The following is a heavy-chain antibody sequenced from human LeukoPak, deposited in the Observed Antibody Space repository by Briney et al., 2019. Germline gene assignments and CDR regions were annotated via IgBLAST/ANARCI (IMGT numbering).Heavy chain of an antibody. CDR3: AKLYYLSPSLSVELTYFDY. CDR2: FRGSDGST. J-gene: IGHJ4*02. Sequence: GGSLRLSCAASGFTFSSYSMSWVRQAPGKGLEWVSIFRGSDGSTYYADSVKGRFTISRDISKNTLYLRMNSLRAEDTAVYYCAKLYYLSPSLSVELTYFDYWGQGTLVTVSS. V-gene: IGHV3-23*01. D-gene: IGHD2-2*01. CDR1: GFTFSSYS.